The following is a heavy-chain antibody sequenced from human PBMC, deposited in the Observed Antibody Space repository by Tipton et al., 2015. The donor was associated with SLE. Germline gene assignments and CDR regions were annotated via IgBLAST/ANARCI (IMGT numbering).Heavy chain of an antibody. CDR2: IFYGGGT. V-gene: IGHV4-59*01. CDR3: AREYTPDGFEL. D-gene: IGHD5-18*01. CDR1: GGTIVNYF. J-gene: IGHJ3*01. Sequence: TLSLTCTVSGGTIVNYFWTWIRQPPGKGLEFIGNIFYGGGTTYSPSLKSRLTISVDTSKNQLSLRLGSVTAADTAVYYCAREYTPDGFELWGPGTMDTVSS.